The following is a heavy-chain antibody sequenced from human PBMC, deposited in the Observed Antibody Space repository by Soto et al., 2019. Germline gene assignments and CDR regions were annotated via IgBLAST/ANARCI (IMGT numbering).Heavy chain of an antibody. CDR1: GFSFTNYD. CDR3: ARVTMTPGSLYQYYYYMDI. J-gene: IGHJ6*03. Sequence: ASVKVSCKPSGFSFTNYDINWVRQAPGQGLEWMGWMNPNSDETGLAQRFQDRLTLTRDTSINTVFMELSSLRSEDTAVYYCARVTMTPGSLYQYYYYMDIWGKGTTVTVSS. CDR2: MNPNSDET. V-gene: IGHV1-8*01. D-gene: IGHD4-17*01.